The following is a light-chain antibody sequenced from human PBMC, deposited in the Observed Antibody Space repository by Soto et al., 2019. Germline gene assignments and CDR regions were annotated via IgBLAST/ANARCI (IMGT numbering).Light chain of an antibody. V-gene: IGLV1-44*01. CDR2: NNN. CDR1: RSNIGRNT. CDR3: AAWYDRLTARI. J-gene: IGLJ2*01. Sequence: QSVLTQPPSASGTPGQTVTISCSGTRSNIGRNTVNWYQQLPGAAPKLLIYNNNQRPSGVPDRVSGSKPGTAVSRAISVFQSEAEADYYYAAWYDRLTARIFGGVTKLTVL.